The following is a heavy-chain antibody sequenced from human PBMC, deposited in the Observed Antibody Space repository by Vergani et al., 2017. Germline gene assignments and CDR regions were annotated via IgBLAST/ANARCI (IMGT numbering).Heavy chain of an antibody. CDR2: IYTSGST. CDR1: GGSISSGSYY. CDR3: ARDSLDGMDV. J-gene: IGHJ6*02. Sequence: QVQLQESGPGLVKPSQTLSLTCTVSGGSISSGSYYWSWIRQPAGKGLEWIGRIYTSGSTNYNPSLKSRVTISVDTSMNQFSLKLSSVTAADTAVYYCARDSLDGMDVWGQGTTVTVSS. V-gene: IGHV4-61*02.